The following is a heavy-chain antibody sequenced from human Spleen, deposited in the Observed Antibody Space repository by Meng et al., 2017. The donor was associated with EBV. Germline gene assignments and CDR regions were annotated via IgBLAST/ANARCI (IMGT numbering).Heavy chain of an antibody. Sequence: QVHWVLTCAAWKKPGASVNVSCKTPRYTFITYGISWVRQAPGQGLEWMGWISVDNGKTNYAQHLQDRVSMTTDTSTSTAYMELRSLRSDDTAVYYCASRSLDTAMDSWGQGTLVTVSS. J-gene: IGHJ4*02. D-gene: IGHD5-18*01. CDR3: ASRSLDTAMDS. CDR2: ISVDNGKT. CDR1: RYTFITYG. V-gene: IGHV1-18*01.